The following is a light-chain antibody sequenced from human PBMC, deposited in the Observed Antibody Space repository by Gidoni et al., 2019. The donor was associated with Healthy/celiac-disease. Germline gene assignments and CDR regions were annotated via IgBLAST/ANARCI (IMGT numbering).Light chain of an antibody. V-gene: IGKV1-5*03. CDR2: KAS. CDR1: QSISSW. Sequence: DIHMTQSPSTLSASVGDRVTITCRASQSISSWLAWYQQKQGTAPKLLSYKASSLESGVPSRFSGSGSGTEFTLTILSLQPDDFATYYRQQYNSYARTFGQGTKVEIK. J-gene: IGKJ1*01. CDR3: QQYNSYART.